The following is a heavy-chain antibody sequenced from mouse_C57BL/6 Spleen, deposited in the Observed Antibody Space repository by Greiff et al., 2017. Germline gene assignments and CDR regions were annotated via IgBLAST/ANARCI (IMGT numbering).Heavy chain of an antibody. V-gene: IGHV1-50*01. J-gene: IGHJ2*01. CDR3: ARRRVWYDYDNYFDY. CDR1: GYTFTSHW. CDR2: IDPSDSYT. Sequence: QVQLQQPGAELVKPGASVKLSCKASGYTFTSHWMQWVKQRPGQGLEWIGEIDPSDSYTNYNQKFKGKATLTVDTSSSTAYMQLSSLTSEDSAVYYCARRRVWYDYDNYFDYWGQGTTLTVSS. D-gene: IGHD2-4*01.